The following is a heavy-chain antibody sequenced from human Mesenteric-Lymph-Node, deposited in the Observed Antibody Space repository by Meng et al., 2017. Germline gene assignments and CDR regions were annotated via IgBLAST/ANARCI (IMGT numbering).Heavy chain of an antibody. V-gene: IGHV4-39*01. J-gene: IGHJ4*02. CDR3: ARRRGGSGRDC. Sequence: QLQLQEAGPGLVKPSEPLSLTCPVPGGSISSNGYYWDWVRQPPGKGLEWIGAIYHSGSTSYNPSLQSRVTMFVDTSKNQFSLMLTSVTATDTAVYYCARRRGGSGRDCWGQGTLVTVSS. D-gene: IGHD3-10*01. CDR1: GGSISSNGYY. CDR2: IYHSGST.